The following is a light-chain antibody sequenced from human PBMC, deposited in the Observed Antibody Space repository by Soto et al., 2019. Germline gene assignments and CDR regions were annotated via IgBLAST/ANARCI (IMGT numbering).Light chain of an antibody. CDR3: TPRIAWPWT. CDR1: QNIEKY. V-gene: IGKV3-11*01. J-gene: IGKJ1*01. CDR2: DTS. Sequence: ELVMTQSPATLSLSPRERATLSCRASQNIEKYLAWYQQKPGQAPRLLIYDTSNRATGIPARFSGSGSGTDFNLTISSLESEDVAVFYCTPRIAWPWTSGQGTKVESK.